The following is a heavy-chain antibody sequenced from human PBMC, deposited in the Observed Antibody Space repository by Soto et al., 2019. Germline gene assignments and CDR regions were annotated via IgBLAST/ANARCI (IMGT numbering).Heavy chain of an antibody. CDR3: AREKGSGRKWSFDY. CDR2: INAGNGNT. CDR1: GYTFTRYA. J-gene: IGHJ4*02. Sequence: ASVKVSCKASGYTFTRYAMHWVRQAPGQRLEWMGWINAGNGNTKYSQKFQGRVTITRDTSASTAYMELSSLRSEDTAVYYCAREKGSGRKWSFDYWGQGTLVTVSS. D-gene: IGHD2-15*01. V-gene: IGHV1-3*01.